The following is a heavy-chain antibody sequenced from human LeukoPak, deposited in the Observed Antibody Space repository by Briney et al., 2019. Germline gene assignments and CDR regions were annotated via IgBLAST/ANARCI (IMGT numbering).Heavy chain of an antibody. V-gene: IGHV4-30-2*01. CDR2: IYHSGST. CDR3: ASGNTGYDRDSFDI. J-gene: IGHJ4*02. CDR1: GGSISSGGYS. Sequence: SETLSLTCAVSGGSISSGGYSWSWVRQPPGEGLEWVGYIYHSGSTYYNPSLQSRVTISLDRSKNQFSLKLSSMTAADTAVYYCASGNTGYDRDSFDIWGQGTLVTVSS. D-gene: IGHD5-12*01.